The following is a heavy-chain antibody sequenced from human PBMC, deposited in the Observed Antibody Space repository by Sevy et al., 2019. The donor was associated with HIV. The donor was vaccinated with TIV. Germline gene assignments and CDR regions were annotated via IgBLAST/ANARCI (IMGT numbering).Heavy chain of an antibody. CDR3: AGARYDSSGSFDAFDI. CDR1: GFTFYNYA. CDR2: IFRSVETT. J-gene: IGHJ3*02. V-gene: IGHV3-23*01. D-gene: IGHD3-22*01. Sequence: GGSLRLSCAASGFTFYNYAMNWVRQAPGKGLEWVSTIFRSVETTYYADSVKARFTISRDNSKNMLYLQMNSLRTEDTALYYCAGARYDSSGSFDAFDIWGQGTMVTVSS.